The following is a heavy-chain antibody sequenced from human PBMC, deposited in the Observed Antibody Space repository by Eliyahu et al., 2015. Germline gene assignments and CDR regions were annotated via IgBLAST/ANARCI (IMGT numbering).Heavy chain of an antibody. J-gene: IGHJ4*02. V-gene: IGHV4-31*03. D-gene: IGHD2-21*01. Sequence: QVQLQESGPGLVKPSQTLSLTCXVXGXSIXXGGXXXXWIRQHPGKGLEWIGYIYYSGSTYYNPSLKSRVTISVDTSKNQFSLKLSSVTAADTAVYYCARARGEEYCGGDCYHVTGIDYWGQGTLVTVSS. CDR3: ARARGEEYCGGDCYHVTGIDY. CDR1: GXSIXXGGXX. CDR2: IYYSGST.